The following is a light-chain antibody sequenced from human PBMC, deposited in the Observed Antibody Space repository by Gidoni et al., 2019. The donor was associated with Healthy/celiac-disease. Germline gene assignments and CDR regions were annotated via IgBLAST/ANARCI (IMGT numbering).Light chain of an antibody. CDR1: QSVSSSY. J-gene: IGKJ1*01. Sequence: DIVFTQSPGTLSLSPGERATLSCRASQSVSSSYLAWYQQTPGQAPRLLIYGASSRATGIPDRFSGSGSRKDFTLTISRLEPEDFAVYYCQQYGSSPRTFGQGIKVEIK. V-gene: IGKV3-20*01. CDR3: QQYGSSPRT. CDR2: GAS.